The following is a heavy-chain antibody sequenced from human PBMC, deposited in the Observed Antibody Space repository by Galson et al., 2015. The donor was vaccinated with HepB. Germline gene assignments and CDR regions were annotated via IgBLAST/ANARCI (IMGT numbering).Heavy chain of an antibody. CDR3: ARRRHSSGWLPRVPVAEIQYYFDY. CDR2: INTNTGNP. D-gene: IGHD6-19*01. V-gene: IGHV7-4-1*02. J-gene: IGHJ4*02. Sequence: SVKVSCKASGYTFTSYAMNWVRQAPGQGLEWMGWINTNTGNPTYAQGFTGRFVFSLDTSVSTAYLQISSLKAEDTAVYYCARRRHSSGWLPRVPVAEIQYYFDYWGQGTLVTASS. CDR1: GYTFTSYA.